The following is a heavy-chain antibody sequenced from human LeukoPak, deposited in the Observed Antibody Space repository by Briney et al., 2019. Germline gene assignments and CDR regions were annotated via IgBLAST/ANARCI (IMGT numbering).Heavy chain of an antibody. CDR3: ARVTSLNGDHWGYFDY. CDR1: GGFISSYY. V-gene: IGHV4-59*01. J-gene: IGHJ4*02. Sequence: SETLSLTCTVSGGFISSYYWSWIRQPPGKGLEWIGYIYYSGSTNYNPSLKSRVTISVDTSKNQFSLKLSSVTAADTAVYYCARVTSLNGDHWGYFDYWGQGTLVTVSS. CDR2: IYYSGST. D-gene: IGHD7-27*01.